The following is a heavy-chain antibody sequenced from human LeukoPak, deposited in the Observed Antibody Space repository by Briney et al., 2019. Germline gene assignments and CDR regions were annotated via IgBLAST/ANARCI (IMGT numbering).Heavy chain of an antibody. Sequence: SETLSLTYTVSGGSISSGGYYWSWIRQLPEMGLEWIGYIYYSGSTYYNPSLKSRITISVDTSKNQFSLKLTSVTAADTAVYYCARAPGGAYYYYYGMDVWGQGTTVTVSS. D-gene: IGHD3-10*01. CDR2: IYYSGST. J-gene: IGHJ6*02. V-gene: IGHV4-31*03. CDR1: GGSISSGGYY. CDR3: ARAPGGAYYYYYGMDV.